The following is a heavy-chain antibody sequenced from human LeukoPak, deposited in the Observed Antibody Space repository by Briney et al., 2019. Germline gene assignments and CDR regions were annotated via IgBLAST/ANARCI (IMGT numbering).Heavy chain of an antibody. J-gene: IGHJ4*02. CDR3: AKDWAGRYDY. CDR2: ISGSGGST. Sequence: EWVSAISGSGGSTYYADSVKGRFTISRDNSKNTLYLQMNSLRAEDTAVYYCAKDWAGRYDYWGQGTLVTVSS. D-gene: IGHD3-16*02. V-gene: IGHV3-23*01.